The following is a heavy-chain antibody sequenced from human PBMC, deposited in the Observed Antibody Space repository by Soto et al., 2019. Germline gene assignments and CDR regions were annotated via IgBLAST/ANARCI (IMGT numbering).Heavy chain of an antibody. CDR2: ISAYNGNT. D-gene: IGHD2-2*02. CDR3: GRVGYTAPRCNWFDP. J-gene: IGHJ5*02. CDR1: GYTFTSYG. Sequence: QVQLVQSGAEVKKPGASVKVSCKASGYTFTSYGISWLRQAPGQGLEWMGWISAYNGNTNYAQKLQGRVTMTTDTTQSAGYMELRSLRSDDTAVYDCGRVGYTAPRCNWFDPWGQGSLVTVSS. V-gene: IGHV1-18*01.